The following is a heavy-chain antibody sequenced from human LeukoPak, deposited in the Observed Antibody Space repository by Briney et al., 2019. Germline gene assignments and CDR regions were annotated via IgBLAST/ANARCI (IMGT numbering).Heavy chain of an antibody. CDR1: GYSISSGYY. CDR3: ARARYCGGDCYVFDY. Sequence: SETLSLTCTVSGYSISSGYYWGWIRQPPGKGLEWIGSIYQSGSTYYNPSLKTRVTISVDTSKNQFSLKLSSVTAADTAVYYCARARYCGGDCYVFDYWGQGTLVTVSS. V-gene: IGHV4-38-2*02. CDR2: IYQSGST. D-gene: IGHD2-21*02. J-gene: IGHJ4*02.